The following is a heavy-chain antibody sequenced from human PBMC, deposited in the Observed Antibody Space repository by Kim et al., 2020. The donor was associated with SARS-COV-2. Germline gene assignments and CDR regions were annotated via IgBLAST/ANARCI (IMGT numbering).Heavy chain of an antibody. CDR3: SRQRATGDAFDI. Sequence: YDNPSLKSRVTMSVDTSKNQFSLKLSSVSAADTAVYYWSRQRATGDAFDIWGQGTMVIVSS. J-gene: IGHJ3*02. V-gene: IGHV4-39*01. D-gene: IGHD1-1*01.